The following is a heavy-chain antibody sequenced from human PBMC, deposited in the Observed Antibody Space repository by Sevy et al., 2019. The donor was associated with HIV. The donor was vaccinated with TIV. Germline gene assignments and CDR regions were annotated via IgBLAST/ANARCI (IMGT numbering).Heavy chain of an antibody. CDR1: GDRVSSNSAA. Sequence: SQTLSLTCAIFGDRVSSNSAAWNWIRQSPSRGLEWLGRTYYRSKWYNDYAVSVKSRITINPDTSKNQCSLQLNSVTPDGTAVYYCARASGGWYLRDAFDIWGQGTMVTVSS. J-gene: IGHJ3*02. D-gene: IGHD6-19*01. CDR3: ARASGGWYLRDAFDI. V-gene: IGHV6-1*01. CDR2: TYYRSKWYN.